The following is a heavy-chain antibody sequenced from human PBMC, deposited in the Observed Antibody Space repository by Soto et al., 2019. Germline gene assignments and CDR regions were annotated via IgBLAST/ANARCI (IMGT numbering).Heavy chain of an antibody. CDR3: ARGGYYDSSGSRNYFYYGMNV. J-gene: IGHJ6*04. V-gene: IGHV1-18*01. D-gene: IGHD3-22*01. CDR1: GYTFSSYG. Sequence: ASVKVSCKASGYTFSSYGINWVRQAPGQGLEWLGWVSPYDGYTNYAQILQGRVSMTTDTSTKTAYMEVRSLRSDDTAVYYCARGGYYDSSGSRNYFYYGMNVWGEGTTVTVSS. CDR2: VSPYDGYT.